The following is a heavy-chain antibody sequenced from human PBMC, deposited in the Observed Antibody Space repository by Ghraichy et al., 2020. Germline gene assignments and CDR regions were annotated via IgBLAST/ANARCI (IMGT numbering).Heavy chain of an antibody. CDR2: IYTRGSA. J-gene: IGHJ4*02. CDR1: GGSINDHY. V-gene: IGHV4-4*07. Sequence: SQTISLTCTVSGGSINDHYWTWIRQPAGKGLEWIGRIYTRGSANYSPSLKSRVTMSVDTSKHQVSLILTSVTAADTAIYYCAKSRNGYFDTSGYYDWGQGTLVTVSS. CDR3: AKSRNGYFDTSGYYD. D-gene: IGHD3-22*01.